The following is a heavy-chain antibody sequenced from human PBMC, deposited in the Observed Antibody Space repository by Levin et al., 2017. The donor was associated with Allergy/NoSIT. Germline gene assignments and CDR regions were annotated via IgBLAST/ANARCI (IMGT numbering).Heavy chain of an antibody. J-gene: IGHJ6*02. D-gene: IGHD2-2*02. Sequence: GGSLRLSCAASGFTFSSYAMHWVRQAPGKGLEWVAVISYDGSNKYYADSVKGRFTISRDNSKNTLYLQMNSLRAEDTAVYYCARVFVVPAAIWSYYYYGMDVWGQGTTVTVSS. CDR2: ISYDGSNK. CDR3: ARVFVVPAAIWSYYYYGMDV. CDR1: GFTFSSYA. V-gene: IGHV3-30*04.